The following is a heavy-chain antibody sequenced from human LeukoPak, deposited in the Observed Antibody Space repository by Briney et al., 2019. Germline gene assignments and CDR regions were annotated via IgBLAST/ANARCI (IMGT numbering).Heavy chain of an antibody. V-gene: IGHV3-13*01. CDR1: GFTFSSYD. Sequence: GGSLRLSCAASGFTFSSYDTHWVRQATGKGLEWVSAIGTAGDTYYPGSVKGRFTISRENAKNSLYLQMNSLRAGDTAVYYCARGPKGDYYCYYYMDVWGKGTTVTVSS. CDR2: IGTAGDT. J-gene: IGHJ6*03. CDR3: ARGPKGDYYCYYYMDV.